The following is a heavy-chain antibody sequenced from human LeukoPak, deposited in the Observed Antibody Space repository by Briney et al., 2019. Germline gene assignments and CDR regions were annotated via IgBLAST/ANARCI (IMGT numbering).Heavy chain of an antibody. CDR3: ARNTETAIPLPYYFDY. CDR1: GYTFTIYA. CDR2: INTGNGNT. Sequence: ASVTVSFTASGYTFTIYAMHWVRQAPGQRLECMGWINTGNGNTKYSQKFQGRVTITRDTSASTAYMDLSSLRSEDTAVYYCARNTETAIPLPYYFDYWGQGTLVTVSS. V-gene: IGHV1-3*04. J-gene: IGHJ4*02. D-gene: IGHD2-21*02.